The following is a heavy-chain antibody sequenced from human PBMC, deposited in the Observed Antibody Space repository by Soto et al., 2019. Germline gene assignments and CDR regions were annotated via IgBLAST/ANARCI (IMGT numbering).Heavy chain of an antibody. D-gene: IGHD3-10*01. V-gene: IGHV4-4*02. J-gene: IGHJ4*02. CDR3: ARAGDGEYSFDY. CDR2: IYHSGST. CDR1: GGSISSSNW. Sequence: QVQLQESGPGLVKPSGTLSLTCAVSGGSISSSNWWSWVRQPPGKGLEWIGEIYHSGSTNYNPSLTCRVTISVDKSKNQFSLKLSSVTAADTDVYYCARAGDGEYSFDYWGQGTLVTVAS.